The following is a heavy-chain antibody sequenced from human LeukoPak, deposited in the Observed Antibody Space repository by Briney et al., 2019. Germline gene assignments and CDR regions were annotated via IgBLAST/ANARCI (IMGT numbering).Heavy chain of an antibody. Sequence: SETLSLTCAVYGGSFSGYYWSWIRQPPGKGLEWIGEINHSGSTNYNPSLKSRVTISVDTSKNQFSLKLSSVTAADTAVYYCARHRLRYCSSTSCFGYYYMDVWGKGTTVTISS. D-gene: IGHD2-2*01. CDR3: ARHRLRYCSSTSCFGYYYMDV. V-gene: IGHV4-34*01. J-gene: IGHJ6*03. CDR2: INHSGST. CDR1: GGSFSGYY.